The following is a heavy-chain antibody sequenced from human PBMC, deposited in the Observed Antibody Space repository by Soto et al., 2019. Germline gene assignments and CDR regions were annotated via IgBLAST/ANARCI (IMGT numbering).Heavy chain of an antibody. CDR2: IYYSGST. CDR1: GGSISSGDYY. J-gene: IGHJ5*02. CDR3: DRIGFDWLQAPNRFDP. D-gene: IGHD3-9*01. Sequence: QVQLQESGPGLVKPSQTLSLTCTVSGGSISSGDYYWSWIRQPPGKGLEWIGYIYYSGSTYYNPSLESRATTLVDTSKNQFSLKLSSVNAADTAVHYTDRIGFDWLQAPNRFDPWGQGTLVTVSS. V-gene: IGHV4-30-4*01.